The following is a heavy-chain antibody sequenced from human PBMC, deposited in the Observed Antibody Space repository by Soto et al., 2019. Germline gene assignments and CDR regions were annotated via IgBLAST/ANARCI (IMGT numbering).Heavy chain of an antibody. J-gene: IGHJ4*02. D-gene: IGHD1-7*01. CDR3: ARGDNWNYVVDY. Sequence: GGSLRLSCAASGFTFSSYAMSWVRQAPGKGLEWVSSISSSSSYIYYADSVKGRFTISRDNAKNSLYLQMNSLRAEDTAVYYCARGDNWNYVVDYWGQGTLVTVSS. CDR1: GFTFSSYA. CDR2: ISSSSSYI. V-gene: IGHV3-21*01.